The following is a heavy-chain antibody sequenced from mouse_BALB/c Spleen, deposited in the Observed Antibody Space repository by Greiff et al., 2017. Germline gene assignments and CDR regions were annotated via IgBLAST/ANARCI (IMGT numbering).Heavy chain of an antibody. CDR1: GFDFSRYW. D-gene: IGHD1-1*01. J-gene: IGHJ4*01. CDR2: INPDSSTI. Sequence: DVQLQESGGGLVQPGGSLKLSCAASGFDFSRYWMSWVRQAPGKGLEWIGEINPDSSTINYTPSLKDKFIISRDNAKNTLYLQMSKVRSEDTALYYCARKIYYYGSSPMDYWGQGTSVTVSS. CDR3: ARKIYYYGSSPMDY. V-gene: IGHV4-1*02.